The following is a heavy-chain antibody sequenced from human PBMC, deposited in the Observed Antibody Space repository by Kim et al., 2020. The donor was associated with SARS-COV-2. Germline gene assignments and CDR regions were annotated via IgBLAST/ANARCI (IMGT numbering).Heavy chain of an antibody. Sequence: GGSLRLSCAASGFTFSSYEMNWVRQAPGKGLEWVSYISSSGSTIYYADSVKGRFTISRDNAKNSLYLQMNSLRAEDTAVYYCATQSLDIVVVPAAAFDYWGQGTLVTVSS. CDR2: ISSSGSTI. V-gene: IGHV3-48*03. CDR3: ATQSLDIVVVPAAAFDY. D-gene: IGHD2-2*03. J-gene: IGHJ4*02. CDR1: GFTFSSYE.